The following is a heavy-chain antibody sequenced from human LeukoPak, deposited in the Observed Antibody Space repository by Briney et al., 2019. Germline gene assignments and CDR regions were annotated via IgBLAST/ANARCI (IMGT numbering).Heavy chain of an antibody. CDR2: ISSSSSTI. CDR3: ARSKRGDYDFWSGYYPFDY. J-gene: IGHJ4*02. CDR1: GFTFSSYS. V-gene: IGHV3-48*01. D-gene: IGHD3-3*01. Sequence: PGGSLRLSCAASGFTFSSYSMNWVRQAPGKGLEWVSYISSSSSTIYYADSVKGRVTISRENAKNSLYLQMNSLRAEDTAVYYCARSKRGDYDFWSGYYPFDYWGQGTLVTVSS.